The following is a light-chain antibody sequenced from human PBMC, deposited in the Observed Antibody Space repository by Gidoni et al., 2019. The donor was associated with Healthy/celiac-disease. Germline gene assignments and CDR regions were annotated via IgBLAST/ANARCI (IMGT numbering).Light chain of an antibody. V-gene: IGLV3-21*04. Sequence: SYVLTQPPSVSVAPGKTARITFGGNNMGSKSVHWYQQKPGQAPVLVIYYDSDRPSGIPERFSGYNSGNTATLTISRVEAGDEADYYCQVWDSSSDQPNWVFGGGTKLTVL. J-gene: IGLJ3*02. CDR3: QVWDSSSDQPNWV. CDR2: YDS. CDR1: NMGSKS.